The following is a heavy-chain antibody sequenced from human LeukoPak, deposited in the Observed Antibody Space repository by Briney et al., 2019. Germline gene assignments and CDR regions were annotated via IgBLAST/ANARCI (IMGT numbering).Heavy chain of an antibody. Sequence: SETLSLTCVVYGGSFSGYFWSWIRQPPGKGLEWIGEISPSGSTNYNPSLKSRVSISIDTSKKKLSLRLSSVTAADSAVYYCASSFYYDSRDYWGQGTLVTVSS. D-gene: IGHD3-22*01. V-gene: IGHV4-34*01. CDR2: ISPSGST. CDR3: ASSFYYDSRDY. J-gene: IGHJ4*02. CDR1: GGSFSGYF.